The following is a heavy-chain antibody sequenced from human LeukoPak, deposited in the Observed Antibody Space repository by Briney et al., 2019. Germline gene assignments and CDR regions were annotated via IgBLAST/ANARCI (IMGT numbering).Heavy chain of an antibody. CDR3: AREDYGDSGAWYFDL. J-gene: IGHJ2*01. CDR2: IYETGST. CDR1: GGSLSSSSYY. D-gene: IGHD4/OR15-4a*01. Sequence: SETLSLTCSVSGGSLSSSSYYWGWIRQPPGRGLEWIGNIYETGSTNYNPSLKSRVTISVDTSKNQFSLKLSSVTAADTAVYYCAREDYGDSGAWYFDLWGRGTLVTVSS. V-gene: IGHV4-39*07.